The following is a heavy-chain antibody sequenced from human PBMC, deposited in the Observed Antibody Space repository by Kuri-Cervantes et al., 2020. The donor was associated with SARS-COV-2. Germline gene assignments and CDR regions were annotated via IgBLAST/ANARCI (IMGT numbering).Heavy chain of an antibody. D-gene: IGHD3-22*01. CDR1: GFTFSSYD. J-gene: IGHJ2*01. CDR2: IGTAGDT. Sequence: GGSLRLSCAASGFTFSSYDMHWVRQPTGKGLEWVSAIGTAGDTYYPGSVKGRFTISRENAKNSLYLQMNSLRAGDTAVYYCARGYYDSSGYPLGWYFDLWGRGTLVTVSS. CDR3: ARGYYDSSGYPLGWYFDL. V-gene: IGHV3-13*04.